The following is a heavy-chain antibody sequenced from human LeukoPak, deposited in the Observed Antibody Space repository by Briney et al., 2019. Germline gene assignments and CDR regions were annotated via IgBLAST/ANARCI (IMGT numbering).Heavy chain of an antibody. CDR3: AKCVSSWSNYYYYYMDV. CDR2: IRYDGSNK. J-gene: IGHJ6*03. Sequence: PGGSLRLSCAASEFTFNNYGMHWVRQAPGKGLEWVAFIRYDGSNKYYADSVKGRFTISRDNSKNTLYLQMNSLRAEDTAVYYCAKCVSSWSNYYYYYMDVWGKGTTVTVSS. CDR1: EFTFNNYG. V-gene: IGHV3-30*02. D-gene: IGHD6-13*01.